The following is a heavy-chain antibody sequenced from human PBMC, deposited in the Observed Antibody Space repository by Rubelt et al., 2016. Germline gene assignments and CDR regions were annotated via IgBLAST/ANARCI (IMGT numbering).Heavy chain of an antibody. D-gene: IGHD3-10*01. CDR2: VYYSGSA. J-gene: IGHJ4*02. CDR1: GGSISSSSYY. V-gene: IGHV4-39*02. CDR3: SRRNGEPIDY. Sequence: QLQLQESGPGLVKPSETLSLTCTVSGGSISSSSYYWGWIRQPPGKGLEWIGSVYYSGSAYYNPFLKSRVAISMDTSKNHCSLRRRSVTAADTAVYYCSRRNGEPIDYWGRGTLVTVSS.